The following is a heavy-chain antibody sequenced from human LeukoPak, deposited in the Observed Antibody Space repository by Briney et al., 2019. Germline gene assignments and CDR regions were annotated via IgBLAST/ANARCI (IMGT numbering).Heavy chain of an antibody. J-gene: IGHJ4*02. Sequence: SETLSLTCAVYGGSFSGYYWSWIRQPPGKGLEWIGEINHSGSTNYNPSLKSRVTISVDTSKNQFSRKLSSVTAADTAVYYCARGIGRSARPGVSRWGQGTLVTVSS. CDR2: INHSGST. CDR3: ARGIGRSARPGVSR. CDR1: GGSFSGYY. V-gene: IGHV4-34*01. D-gene: IGHD6-6*01.